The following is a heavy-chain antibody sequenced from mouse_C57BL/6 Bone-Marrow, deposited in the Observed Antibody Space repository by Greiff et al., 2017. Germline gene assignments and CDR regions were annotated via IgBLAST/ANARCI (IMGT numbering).Heavy chain of an antibody. D-gene: IGHD4-1*01. CDR3: ARRGVTGTPFDLDY. J-gene: IGHJ2*01. V-gene: IGHV1-81*01. CDR2: IYPRSGNT. Sequence: QVQLQQSGAELARPGASVKLSCKASGYTFTSYGISWVKQRTGQGLEWIGEIYPRSGNTYYNEKFKGKATLTADKSSSTAYMELRSLTSEDSAVYFCARRGVTGTPFDLDYWGQGTTVTVSS. CDR1: GYTFTSYG.